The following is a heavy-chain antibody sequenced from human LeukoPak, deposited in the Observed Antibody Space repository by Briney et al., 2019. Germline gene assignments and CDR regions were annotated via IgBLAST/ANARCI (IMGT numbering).Heavy chain of an antibody. V-gene: IGHV1-18*01. D-gene: IGHD3-10*01. CDR3: AKGSWIDY. CDR2: ISAYNGNT. J-gene: IGHJ4*03. CDR1: GYTFTSYG. Sequence: ASVKVSCKASGYTFTSYGISWVRQAPGQGREWMGWISAYNGNTNYSQKLQGRVTMTTDTSTSTAYMELRRPTSNDTAGYYLAKGSWIDYWGQGTLVTVSS.